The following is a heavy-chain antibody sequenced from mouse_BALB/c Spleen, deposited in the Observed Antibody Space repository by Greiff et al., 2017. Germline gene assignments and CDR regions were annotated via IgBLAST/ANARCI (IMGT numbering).Heavy chain of an antibody. CDR1: GFTFSDYY. CDR3: ARENDGYGGFAY. Sequence: EVKLMESGGGLVKPGGSLKLSCAASGFTFSDYYMYWVRQTPEKRLEWVATISDGGSYTYYPDSVKGRFTISRDNAKNNLYLQMSSLKSEDTAMYYCARENDGYGGFAYWGQGTLVTVSA. D-gene: IGHD2-3*01. V-gene: IGHV5-4*02. CDR2: ISDGGSYT. J-gene: IGHJ3*01.